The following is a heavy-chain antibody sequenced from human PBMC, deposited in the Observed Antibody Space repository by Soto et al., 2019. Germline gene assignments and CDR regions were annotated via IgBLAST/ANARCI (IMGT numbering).Heavy chain of an antibody. CDR2: ISGSGGST. Sequence: GVLRLSCAASGFTFSSYAMSWVRQAPGKGLEWVSAISGSGGSTYYADSVKGRFTISRDNSKNTLYLQMNSLRAEDTAVYYCAKWARGVIITGGYFDYWGQGTLVTVSS. V-gene: IGHV3-23*01. D-gene: IGHD3-10*01. CDR3: AKWARGVIITGGYFDY. CDR1: GFTFSSYA. J-gene: IGHJ4*02.